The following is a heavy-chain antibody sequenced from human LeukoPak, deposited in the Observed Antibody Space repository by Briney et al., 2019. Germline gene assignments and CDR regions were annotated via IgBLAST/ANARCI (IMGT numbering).Heavy chain of an antibody. CDR3: AKDLPLRFLDYYYGLDV. D-gene: IGHD3-3*01. Sequence: SQTLSLTCAISGDSVSSNSAAWNWIRQSPSRGLEWLGRTYYRSKWYNDYAVSVKSRITINPDTSKNQFSLQLNSVTPEDTAVYYCAKDLPLRFLDYYYGLDVWGQGTTATVSS. CDR2: TYYRSKWYN. V-gene: IGHV6-1*01. CDR1: GDSVSSNSAA. J-gene: IGHJ6*02.